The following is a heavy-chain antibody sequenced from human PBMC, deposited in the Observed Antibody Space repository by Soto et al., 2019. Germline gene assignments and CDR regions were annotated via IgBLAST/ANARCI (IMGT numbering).Heavy chain of an antibody. D-gene: IGHD3-3*01. Sequence: SETLSLTCTVSGGSISSSSYYWGWIRQPPGKGLEWIGSIYYSGSTYYNPSLKSRVTISVDTSKNQFSLKLSSVTAADTAVYYCARLDGEKNYDFWSGRGDYWGQGTLVTVSS. V-gene: IGHV4-39*01. CDR1: GGSISSSSYY. J-gene: IGHJ4*02. CDR2: IYYSGST. CDR3: ARLDGEKNYDFWSGRGDY.